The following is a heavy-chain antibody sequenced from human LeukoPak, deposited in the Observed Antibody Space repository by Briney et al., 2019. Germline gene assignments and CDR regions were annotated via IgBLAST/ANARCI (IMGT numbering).Heavy chain of an antibody. CDR2: ISPSSST. CDR3: ARGGLSIMGY. J-gene: IGHJ4*02. V-gene: IGHV3-23*01. D-gene: IGHD2/OR15-2a*01. Sequence: PGGSLRLSCAASGFTFSSYAMRWVRQAPGKGLEWVSAISPSSSTFYADSVKGRFTISRDNARNSLYLQMNSLRAEDTAVYFCARGGLSIMGYWGQGTLVTVSS. CDR1: GFTFSSYA.